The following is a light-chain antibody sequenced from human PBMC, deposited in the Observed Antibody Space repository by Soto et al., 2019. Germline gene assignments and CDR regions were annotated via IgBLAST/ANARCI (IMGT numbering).Light chain of an antibody. V-gene: IGKV1-5*03. CDR3: QQYHIYSGT. Sequence: DVRMTQSPSALSASVGDRVTITCRASQTIDGWLAWYQQRPGKPPNLLIYKASTLASGVPSRFSGSGSGTEFTLTINSLQPDDFATYYCQQYHIYSGTFGQGTKVDIK. CDR1: QTIDGW. J-gene: IGKJ1*01. CDR2: KAS.